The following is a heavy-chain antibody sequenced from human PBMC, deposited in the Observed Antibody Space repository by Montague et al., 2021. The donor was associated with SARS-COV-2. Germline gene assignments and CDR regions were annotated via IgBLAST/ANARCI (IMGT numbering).Heavy chain of an antibody. CDR3: ARDSGYYDSSGYSYDAFDI. Sequence: TLSLTCTVSGGSISSGGYYWSWIRQHPGKGSEWIGYIYHTGSTHYNPSLKSRVTISKETSKNHFSLNLSSVTAADSAVYYCARDSGYYDSSGYSYDAFDIWGQGTKVTVSS. V-gene: IGHV4-31*03. J-gene: IGHJ3*02. CDR2: IYHTGST. CDR1: GGSISSGGYY. D-gene: IGHD3-22*01.